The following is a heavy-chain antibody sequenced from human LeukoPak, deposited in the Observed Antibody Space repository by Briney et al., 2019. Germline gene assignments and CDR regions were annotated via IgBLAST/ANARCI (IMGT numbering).Heavy chain of an antibody. D-gene: IGHD3-9*01. CDR3: ATDQRYAFDY. Sequence: GGSLRLSCATSGFIFTDYPMNWVRQAPGKGLEWISNIHTTAEGAKYAYYADSVKGRVTISRDDGKNTLYLHMNSLRDDDTAVYYCATDQRYAFDYWGQGILVTVSS. V-gene: IGHV3-48*02. CDR2: IHTTAEGAKYA. CDR1: GFIFTDYP. J-gene: IGHJ4*02.